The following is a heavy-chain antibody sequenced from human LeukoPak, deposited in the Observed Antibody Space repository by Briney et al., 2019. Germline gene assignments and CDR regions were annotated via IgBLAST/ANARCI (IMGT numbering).Heavy chain of an antibody. V-gene: IGHV3-53*04. D-gene: IGHD5-18*01. CDR3: ARETKYGGYSYGFLDY. CDR1: GFTVSNNY. Sequence: GGSLRLSCAASGFTVSNNYMNWVRQAPGKGLEWVSVIYSGGSTYYADSVKSRFTISRHNSNNTLYLQMNSLRDEDTAVYYCARETKYGGYSYGFLDYWGQGTPVTVSS. CDR2: IYSGGST. J-gene: IGHJ4*02.